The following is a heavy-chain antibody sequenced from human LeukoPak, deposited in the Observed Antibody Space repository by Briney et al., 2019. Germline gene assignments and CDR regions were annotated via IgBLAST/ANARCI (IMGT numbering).Heavy chain of an antibody. CDR1: GFTFDTYA. J-gene: IGHJ4*02. V-gene: IGHV3-23*01. CDR2: ISDNSDIT. D-gene: IGHD6-19*01. CDR3: ARDRSYTSASLDY. Sequence: GGSLRLSCAASGFTFDTYAMNWVRQSPGKGLEWVSFISDNSDITQYADSVKGRFTISRDNSKNTLFLQMNSLRAEDTAVYYCARDRSYTSASLDYWGQGTLVTVSS.